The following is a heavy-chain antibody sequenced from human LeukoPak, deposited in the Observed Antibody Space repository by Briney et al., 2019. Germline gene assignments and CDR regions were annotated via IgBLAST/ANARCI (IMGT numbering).Heavy chain of an antibody. D-gene: IGHD2-15*01. Sequence: PGGSLRLSCAASGFTFSSYAMSWVRQAPGKGLEWDSAISGSGSSTYYADSVKGRFTISRDNSKNTLYLQMNSLRAEDTAVYYCATRNRYCSGGSCPFDYWGQGTLVTVSS. CDR1: GFTFSSYA. CDR3: ATRNRYCSGGSCPFDY. J-gene: IGHJ4*02. V-gene: IGHV3-23*01. CDR2: ISGSGSST.